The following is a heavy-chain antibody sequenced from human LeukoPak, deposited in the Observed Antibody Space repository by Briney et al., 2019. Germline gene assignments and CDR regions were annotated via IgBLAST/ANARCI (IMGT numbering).Heavy chain of an antibody. V-gene: IGHV3-23*01. D-gene: IGHD3-16*02. J-gene: IGHJ5*02. CDR1: GFTFSSYA. CDR3: AKDSELRLGELSPVLGDGFDP. CDR2: ISGSGGST. Sequence: PGGSLRLSCAASGFTFSSYAMSWVRQAPGKGLEWVSAISGSGGSTYYADSVKGRFTISRDNSKNTLYLQMNSLRAEDTAVYYCAKDSELRLGELSPVLGDGFDPWGQGTLVTVSS.